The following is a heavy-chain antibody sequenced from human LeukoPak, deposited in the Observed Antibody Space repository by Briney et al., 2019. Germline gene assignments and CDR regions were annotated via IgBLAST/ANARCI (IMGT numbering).Heavy chain of an antibody. CDR3: AKPQEADLWVPDY. CDR1: GFTFSKFA. V-gene: IGHV3-30*04. CDR2: VSYDGSYK. D-gene: IGHD3-3*01. J-gene: IGHJ4*02. Sequence: QPGGSLRLSCAAAGFTFSKFAMHWVRQAPGKGLEWVAVVSYDGSYKYYADSVKGRFTISRDNSKNTLYLEMNSLIPEDTALYYCAKPQEADLWVPDYWGQGTLVTVSS.